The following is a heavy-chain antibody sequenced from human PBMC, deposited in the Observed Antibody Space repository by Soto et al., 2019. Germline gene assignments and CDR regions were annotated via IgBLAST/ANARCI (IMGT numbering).Heavy chain of an antibody. J-gene: IGHJ2*01. Sequence: QVQLVQSGAEVKKPGSSVKVSCKASGGTFSSYAISWVRQAPGQGLEWMGGIIPIFGTANYAQKFQGRVTITEDESTSTAYMELRSLRSEDTAVYYCARGYGGNSVQQYFDLWGRGTLVTVSS. V-gene: IGHV1-69*12. CDR3: ARGYGGNSVQQYFDL. D-gene: IGHD2-21*02. CDR2: IIPIFGTA. CDR1: GGTFSSYA.